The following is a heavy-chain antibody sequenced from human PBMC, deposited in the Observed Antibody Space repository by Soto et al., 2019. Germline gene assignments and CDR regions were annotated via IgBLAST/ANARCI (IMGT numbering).Heavy chain of an antibody. CDR1: GYTFTSYY. J-gene: IGHJ5*02. CDR3: ARPYCGGDCYWFDP. Sequence: QVQLVQSGAEVKKPGASVKVSCKASGYTFTSYYMHWVRQAPGQGLEWMGIINPSGGSTTYAQKFQGRVTLTSDTATSTVDMELSILRSEDTAVYYCARPYCGGDCYWFDPWGQGTLVNVSS. D-gene: IGHD2-21*02. CDR2: INPSGGST. V-gene: IGHV1-46*01.